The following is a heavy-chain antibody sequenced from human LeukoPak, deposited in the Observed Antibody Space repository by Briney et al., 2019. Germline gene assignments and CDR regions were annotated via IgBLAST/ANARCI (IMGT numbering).Heavy chain of an antibody. D-gene: IGHD3-10*01. CDR2: MNPNSGNT. CDR3: ARSRGGRELLWFGELLSPPDY. J-gene: IGHJ4*02. V-gene: IGHV1-8*01. CDR1: GYTFTSYD. Sequence: ASVKVSCTASGYTFTSYDINWVRQAPGQGLEWMGWMNPNSGNTGYAQKFQGRVTMTRNTSISTAYMELSSLRSEDTAVYYCARSRGGRELLWFGELLSPPDYWGQGTLVTVSS.